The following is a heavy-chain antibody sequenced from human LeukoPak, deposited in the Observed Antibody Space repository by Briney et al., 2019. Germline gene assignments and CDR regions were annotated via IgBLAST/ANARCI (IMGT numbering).Heavy chain of an antibody. J-gene: IGHJ3*02. Sequence: ASVKVSCKASGYTFTGYYMHWVRQAPGQGLEWMGWINPNSGGTNYAQKFQGRVTMTRGTSISTAYMELSRLRSDDTAVYYCARGHVGGYTYGGPFDIWGQGTVVTVSS. V-gene: IGHV1-2*02. D-gene: IGHD5-18*01. CDR3: ARGHVGGYTYGGPFDI. CDR1: GYTFTGYY. CDR2: INPNSGGT.